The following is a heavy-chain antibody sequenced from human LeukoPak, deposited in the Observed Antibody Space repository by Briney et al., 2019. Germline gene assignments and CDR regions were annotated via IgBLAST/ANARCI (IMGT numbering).Heavy chain of an antibody. Sequence: ASVKVSCKASGYTFTSYGISWVRQAPGQGLEWMGWISAYNGNTNYAQKLQGRVTMTTDTSTSTAYMELRSLRPDDTAVYYCARDLAGHNWFDPWGQGTLVTVSS. D-gene: IGHD6-19*01. J-gene: IGHJ5*02. CDR1: GYTFTSYG. CDR2: ISAYNGNT. V-gene: IGHV1-18*01. CDR3: ARDLAGHNWFDP.